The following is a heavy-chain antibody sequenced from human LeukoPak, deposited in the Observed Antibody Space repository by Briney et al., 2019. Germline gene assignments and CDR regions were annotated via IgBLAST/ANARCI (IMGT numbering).Heavy chain of an antibody. CDR2: INYNGAIT. CDR3: ARDRLGPSFSVSHFDL. Sequence: GSLRLSCATSGFTFVDYGLSWVRRAPGKGLEWLCAINYNGAITDYADSVKGRFTISRDNAKNSLYLRMDSPRAEDTALYYCARDRLGPSFSVSHFDLWGQGTLVTVSS. D-gene: IGHD3-3*02. J-gene: IGHJ4*02. CDR1: GFTFVDYG. V-gene: IGHV3-20*04.